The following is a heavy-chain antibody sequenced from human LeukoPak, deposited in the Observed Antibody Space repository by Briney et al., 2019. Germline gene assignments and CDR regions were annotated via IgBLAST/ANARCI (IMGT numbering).Heavy chain of an antibody. V-gene: IGHV4-61*02. CDR3: ASQGVEGAIPFDY. J-gene: IGHJ4*02. CDR2: IYTSGST. D-gene: IGHD1-26*01. CDR1: GGSISSGSYY. Sequence: PSQTLSLTCTVSGGSISSGSYYWSWIRQPAGKGLEWIGRIYTSGSTNYNPSLKSRVTISVDTSKHQFSLKLSSVTAADTAVYYCASQGVEGAIPFDYWGQGTLVTVSS.